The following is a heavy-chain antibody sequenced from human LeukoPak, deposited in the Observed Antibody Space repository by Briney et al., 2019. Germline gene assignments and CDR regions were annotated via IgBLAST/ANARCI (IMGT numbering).Heavy chain of an antibody. CDR3: ARDSRIDCSGYYSDY. D-gene: IGHD3-22*01. J-gene: IGHJ4*02. CDR1: GYTFTSYY. Sequence: VASVKVSCKAFGYTFTSYYMHWVRQAPGQGLEWMGLINPTGGSTGYAQKFQGRVTMTRDMSTSTDYMELSSLRSEDTAIYYCARDSRIDCSGYYSDYWGQGTLVTVSS. CDR2: INPTGGST. V-gene: IGHV1-46*01.